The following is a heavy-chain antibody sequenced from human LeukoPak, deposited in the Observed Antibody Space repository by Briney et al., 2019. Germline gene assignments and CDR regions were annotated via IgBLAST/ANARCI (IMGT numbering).Heavy chain of an antibody. Sequence: GGSLRLSCAASGFTFSSYWMSWVRQAPGKGLEWVANIKQDGSVKYYVDSVKGRFTISRDNAKNSLYLQMNSLRAEDTAVYHCARVAGATAYYYFDYWGQGTLVTVSS. CDR2: IKQDGSVK. CDR3: ARVAGATAYYYFDY. CDR1: GFTFSSYW. J-gene: IGHJ4*02. D-gene: IGHD5-12*01. V-gene: IGHV3-7*01.